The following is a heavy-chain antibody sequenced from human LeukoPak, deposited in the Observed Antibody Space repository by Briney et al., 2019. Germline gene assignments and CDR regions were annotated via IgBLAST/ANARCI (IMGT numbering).Heavy chain of an antibody. CDR1: GFDFGDYA. V-gene: IGHV3-49*03. D-gene: IGHD1-26*01. J-gene: IGHJ4*02. CDR3: TKYRRGGGSYEGTFDY. CDR2: IKNKASGGTT. Sequence: QPGGSLRLFCTASGFDFGDYAMTWFSQPPGKGLVWVGLIKNKASGGTTEYAASVKGRFTISRDDSKNIAYLQMNSLQTEDTAVYYCTKYRRGGGSYEGTFDYWGQGTLVTVSS.